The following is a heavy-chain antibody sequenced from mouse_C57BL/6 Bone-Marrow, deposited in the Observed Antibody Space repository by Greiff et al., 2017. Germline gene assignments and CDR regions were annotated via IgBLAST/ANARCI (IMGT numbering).Heavy chain of an antibody. CDR1: GFTFSDYG. CDR2: ISSGSSTI. Sequence: EVKLVESGGGLVKPGGSLKLSCAASGFTFSDYGMHWVRQAPEKGLEWVAYISSGSSTIYYADTVKGRFTISRDNAKNTLFLQMTRLRSEDRAMDYGATTVVAYWYLDVWGTGTTVTVSS. D-gene: IGHD1-1*01. V-gene: IGHV5-17*01. J-gene: IGHJ1*03. CDR3: ATTVVAYWYLDV.